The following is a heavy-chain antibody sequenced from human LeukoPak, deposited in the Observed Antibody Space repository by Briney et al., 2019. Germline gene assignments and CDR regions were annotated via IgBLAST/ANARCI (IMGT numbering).Heavy chain of an antibody. Sequence: PGGSLRLSCAASGFTVSSNYMSWVRQAPGKGLERVSVIYSGGSTYYADSVKGRFTISRDNSKNTLYLQMKSLRAEDTAVYYCAKGGGYEAQYYYYYLDVWGKGTTVTISS. J-gene: IGHJ6*03. D-gene: IGHD5-12*01. CDR1: GFTVSSNY. CDR2: IYSGGST. V-gene: IGHV3-66*02. CDR3: AKGGGYEAQYYYYYLDV.